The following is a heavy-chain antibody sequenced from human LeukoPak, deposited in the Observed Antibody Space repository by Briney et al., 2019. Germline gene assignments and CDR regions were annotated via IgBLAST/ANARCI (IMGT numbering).Heavy chain of an antibody. CDR1: GYTFTSYY. J-gene: IGHJ4*02. D-gene: IGHD3-9*01. Sequence: ASVKVSCKASGYTFTSYYMHWVRQAPGQGLEWMGIINPSGGSTSYAQKFQGRVTVTRDTSTSTVYMELSSLRSEDTAVYYCARGEGFDWLLGRPFDYWGQGTLVTVSS. CDR3: ARGEGFDWLLGRPFDY. V-gene: IGHV1-46*01. CDR2: INPSGGST.